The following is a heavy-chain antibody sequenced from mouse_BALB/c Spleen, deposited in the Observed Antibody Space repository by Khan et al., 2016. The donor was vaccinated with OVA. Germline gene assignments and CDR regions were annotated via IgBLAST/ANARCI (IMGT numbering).Heavy chain of an antibody. V-gene: IGHV5-12-1*01. J-gene: IGHJ2*01. CDR3: RRPHSYGSNYYFDY. Sequence: EVELVESGGGLVKPGGSLKLSCAAAGFAFSYYDMSWVRQTPEKRLEWVAFISTGGDNTYYPDTVKGRFTISRDNAKNTLYLQMSSLKSEDTAMYYCRRPHSYGSNYYFDYWGQGTTLTVSS. D-gene: IGHD1-1*01. CDR2: ISTGGDNT. CDR1: GFAFSYYD.